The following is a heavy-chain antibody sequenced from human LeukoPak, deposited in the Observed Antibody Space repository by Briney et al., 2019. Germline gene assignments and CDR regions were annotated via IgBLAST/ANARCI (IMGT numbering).Heavy chain of an antibody. D-gene: IGHD6-19*01. J-gene: IGHJ4*02. CDR3: ARDPSYSSGWSNFYY. CDR1: GFTFYDYA. Sequence: GGSLRLSCAASGFTFYDYAMHWVRHAPGKGLEWVSGISWNSGSIGYADSVKGRFTISRDNAKNSLYLQMNSLRAEDTALYYCARDPSYSSGWSNFYYWGQGTLVTVSS. CDR2: ISWNSGSI. V-gene: IGHV3-9*01.